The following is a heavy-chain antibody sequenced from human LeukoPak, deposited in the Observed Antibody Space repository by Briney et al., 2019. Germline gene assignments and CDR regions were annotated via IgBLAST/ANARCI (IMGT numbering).Heavy chain of an antibody. CDR1: GGSISSGGYY. V-gene: IGHV4-31*03. CDR3: ARRPLSLARGYSYGYIAFDI. CDR2: IYYSGST. Sequence: PSETLSLTCTVSGGSISSGGYYWSWIRQHPGKGLEWIGYIYYSGSTYYNPSLKSRVTISVDTSKNQFSLKLSSVTAADTAVYYCARRPLSLARGYSYGYIAFDIWGQGTMVTVSS. J-gene: IGHJ3*02. D-gene: IGHD5-18*01.